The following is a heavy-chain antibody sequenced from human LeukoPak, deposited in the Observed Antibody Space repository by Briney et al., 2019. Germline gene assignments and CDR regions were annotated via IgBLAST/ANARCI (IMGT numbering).Heavy chain of an antibody. Sequence: GASVKVSCKASGYTFTSYGISWVRQAPGQGLEWMGGIIPIFGTANYAQKFQGRVTITADESTSTAYMELSSLRSEDTAVYYCARGSEVAVAGPVWYYYGMDVWGQGTTVTVSS. J-gene: IGHJ6*02. D-gene: IGHD6-19*01. V-gene: IGHV1-69*13. CDR2: IIPIFGTA. CDR1: GYTFTSYG. CDR3: ARGSEVAVAGPVWYYYGMDV.